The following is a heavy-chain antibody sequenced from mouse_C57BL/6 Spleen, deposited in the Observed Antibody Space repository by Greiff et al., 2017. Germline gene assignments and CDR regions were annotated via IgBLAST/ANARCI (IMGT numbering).Heavy chain of an antibody. CDR3: AIPFYSNDGYFDV. CDR2: INPNNGGT. V-gene: IGHV1-22*01. Sequence: VQLKQPGPELVKPGASVKMSCKASGYTFTDYNMHWVKQSHGKSLEWIGYINPNNGGTSSNQKFKGKATLTVNKSSSTAYMELRSLTSEESAVYYCAIPFYSNDGYFDVWGTGTTVTVSS. CDR1: GYTFTDYN. D-gene: IGHD2-5*01. J-gene: IGHJ1*03.